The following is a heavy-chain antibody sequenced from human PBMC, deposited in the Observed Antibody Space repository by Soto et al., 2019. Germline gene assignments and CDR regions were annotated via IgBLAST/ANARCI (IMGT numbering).Heavy chain of an antibody. CDR2: IYHSGST. CDR3: ARGAATVAPGWFDP. J-gene: IGHJ5*02. V-gene: IGHV4-38-2*01. CDR1: GYSISSGYY. Sequence: SETLSLTCAVSGYSISSGYYWGWIRQTPGKGLEWIASIYHSGSTYYNPSLKSRVTISVDTSKNQFSLKLTSVTAADTAVYYCARGAATVAPGWFDPWGQGIMVTVSS. D-gene: IGHD4-17*01.